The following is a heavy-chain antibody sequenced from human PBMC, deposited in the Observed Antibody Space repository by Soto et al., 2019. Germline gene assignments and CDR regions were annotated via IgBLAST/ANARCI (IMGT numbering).Heavy chain of an antibody. V-gene: IGHV4-34*01. CDR3: ARGLGTGPNWNHGMDV. J-gene: IGHJ6*02. CDR1: GGSFSGYY. CDR2: LNHSGGT. D-gene: IGHD1-20*01. Sequence: QVQLQQWGAGLLKPSETLSLTCAVYGGSFSGYYWNWIRQPPGKGPEWIGELNHSGGTDYNPSLKSRVIISVDTSKNQFSLKVTSVTAADTAVYFCARGLGTGPNWNHGMDVWSQGTTVAVSS.